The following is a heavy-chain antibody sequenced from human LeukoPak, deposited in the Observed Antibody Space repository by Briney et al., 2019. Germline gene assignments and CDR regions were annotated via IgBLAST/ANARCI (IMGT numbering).Heavy chain of an antibody. J-gene: IGHJ3*02. CDR1: GGSISSSSYY. CDR3: QGNIPAFDI. V-gene: IGHV4-39*01. Sequence: SETLSLTCTVSGGSISSSSYYWGWIRQPPGKGLEWIGSIYYSGSTYYNPSLKSRVTISVDTSKNQSSLKPSSVTAADTAVYYCQGNIPAFDIWGQGTMVTVSS. CDR2: IYYSGST. D-gene: IGHD2/OR15-2a*01.